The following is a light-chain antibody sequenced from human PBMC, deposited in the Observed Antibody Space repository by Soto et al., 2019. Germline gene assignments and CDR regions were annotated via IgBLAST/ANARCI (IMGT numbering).Light chain of an antibody. J-gene: IGLJ2*01. CDR1: SSDIGNYDY. CDR3: TSYSSGSTHVI. CDR2: DVN. Sequence: QSALTQPASVSGSPGQSITLSCTGTSSDIGNYDYVSWYQRHTGKAPKLIIYDVNNRPSGVSDRFSGSKSGNTASLTISGLQAEDEADYYCTSYSSGSTHVIFGGGTKLTVL. V-gene: IGLV2-14*03.